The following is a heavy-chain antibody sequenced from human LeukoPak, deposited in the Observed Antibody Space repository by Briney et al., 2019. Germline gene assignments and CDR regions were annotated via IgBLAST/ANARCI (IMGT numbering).Heavy chain of an antibody. J-gene: IGHJ6*02. D-gene: IGHD3-22*01. CDR1: GYSFTSYW. CDR2: IYPGDSDT. V-gene: IGHV5-51*01. Sequence: GESLKISCKGSGYSFTSYWIGWVRQMPGKGLEWMGIIYPGDSDTRYSPSFQGQVTISVDKSISTAYLQWSSLKASDTAMYYCARRGHYDSSGYLHGMDVWGQGTTVTVSS. CDR3: ARRGHYDSSGYLHGMDV.